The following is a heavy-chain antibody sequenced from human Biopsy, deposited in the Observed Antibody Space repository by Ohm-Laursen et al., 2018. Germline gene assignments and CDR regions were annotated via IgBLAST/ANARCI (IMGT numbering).Heavy chain of an antibody. CDR2: IYTSGST. J-gene: IGHJ4*02. Sequence: SDTLSLTCTVSGGSISSYYWNWIRQPAGKGLEWIGRIYTSGSTNFNPSLKSRVTMSIDTSKNQFSLRLSSVTAADPAVYYCARAAFGPFDSWGQGALVTVSS. V-gene: IGHV4-4*07. D-gene: IGHD3-16*01. CDR1: GGSISSYY. CDR3: ARAAFGPFDS.